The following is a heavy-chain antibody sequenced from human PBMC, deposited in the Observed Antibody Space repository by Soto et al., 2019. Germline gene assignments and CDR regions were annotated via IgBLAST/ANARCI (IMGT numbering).Heavy chain of an antibody. Sequence: QVQLVQSGAEVKKPGSSVKVSCKASGGTFSTYAISWLRQAPGQGLEWMGGIIPIFGTANYAQKFQGRVTITADKSTSTAYMELSSLRSEDTAVYYCARGISSGYDQGIFDYWGQGTLVTVSS. CDR2: IIPIFGTA. D-gene: IGHD5-12*01. CDR1: GGTFSTYA. J-gene: IGHJ4*02. CDR3: ARGISSGYDQGIFDY. V-gene: IGHV1-69*06.